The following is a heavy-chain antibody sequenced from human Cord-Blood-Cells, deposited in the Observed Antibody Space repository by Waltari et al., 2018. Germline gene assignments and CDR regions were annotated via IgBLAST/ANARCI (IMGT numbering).Heavy chain of an antibody. Sequence: QLQLQESGSGLVKPSQTLSLTCAVPGGSISRGGYSWSGIRQPPGKGLEWIGYIYHSGSTYYNPSLKSRVTISVDRSKNQFSLKLSSVTAADTAVYYCARAPYRGAFDIWGQGTMVTVSS. CDR2: IYHSGST. CDR1: GGSISRGGYS. J-gene: IGHJ3*02. CDR3: ARAPYRGAFDI. V-gene: IGHV4-30-2*01.